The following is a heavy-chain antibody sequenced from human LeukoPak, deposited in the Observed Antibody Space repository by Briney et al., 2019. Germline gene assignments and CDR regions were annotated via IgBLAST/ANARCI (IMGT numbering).Heavy chain of an antibody. CDR1: GFTFSSYS. Sequence: GGSLRLSCAASGFTFSSYSMNWVRQDPGKGLERVSSISSSSSYIYYADSVKGRLTISRDNAKKSLYLQMNSLRAEDTAVYYCARKAIAMIVTSGDYWGQGTLVTVSS. V-gene: IGHV3-21*01. CDR2: ISSSSSYI. J-gene: IGHJ4*02. CDR3: ARKAIAMIVTSGDY. D-gene: IGHD3-22*01.